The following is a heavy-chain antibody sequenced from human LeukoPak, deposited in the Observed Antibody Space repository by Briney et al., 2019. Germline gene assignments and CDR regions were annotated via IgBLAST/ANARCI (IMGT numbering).Heavy chain of an antibody. CDR1: GFTFSSYA. CDR3: AKFIVVVPATMTYFDY. Sequence: GGSLRLSCAASGFTFSSYAMSWVRQAPGKGLEWVSGISNSGGSTYYADSVKGRFTISRDNSKNTLYLQMNSLRAEDTAVYYCAKFIVVVPATMTYFDYWGQGTLVTVSP. CDR2: ISNSGGST. J-gene: IGHJ4*02. V-gene: IGHV3-23*01. D-gene: IGHD2-2*01.